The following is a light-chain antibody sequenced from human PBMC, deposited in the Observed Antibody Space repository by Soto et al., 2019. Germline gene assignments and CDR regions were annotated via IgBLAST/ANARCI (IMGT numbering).Light chain of an antibody. CDR1: SSNIGNNA. CDR3: AAWDDSLNGVV. V-gene: IGLV1-36*01. J-gene: IGLJ2*01. CDR2: YDD. Sequence: QSGLTQPPSVSEATRQRVTISCSGSSSNIGNNAVNWYQQLPGKAPKLLIYYDDLLPSGVSDRFSGSKSGTSASLAISGLQSEDEADYYCAAWDDSLNGVVFGGGTKLTVL.